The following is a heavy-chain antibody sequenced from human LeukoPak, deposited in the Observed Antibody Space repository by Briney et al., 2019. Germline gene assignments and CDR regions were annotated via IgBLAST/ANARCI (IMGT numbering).Heavy chain of an antibody. Sequence: SETLSLTCTVSGGSISSGDYYWSWIRQPPGKGLEWLGYIYYSGSTYYNPSLKSRVAISVDTSKNQFSLKLSSVTAADTAVHYCARDIGRITMVRGVIITPVWGQGTMVTVSS. V-gene: IGHV4-30-4*01. CDR1: GGSISSGDYY. J-gene: IGHJ3*01. CDR3: ARDIGRITMVRGVIITPV. CDR2: IYYSGST. D-gene: IGHD3-10*01.